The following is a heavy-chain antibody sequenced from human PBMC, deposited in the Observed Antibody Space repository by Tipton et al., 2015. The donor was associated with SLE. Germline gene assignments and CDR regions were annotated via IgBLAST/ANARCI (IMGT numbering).Heavy chain of an antibody. Sequence: SLRLSCAASEFTFGRYWMHWVRQVPGKGLVWASRIDTSGGSTTYADSVKGRFTISRDNAKSTLYLQMSSLRAEDTAVYYCARGYMVQGIYIYLDYWGQGTLVTVSS. CDR1: EFTFGRYW. V-gene: IGHV3-74*01. J-gene: IGHJ4*02. CDR2: IDTSGGST. CDR3: ARGYMVQGIYIYLDY. D-gene: IGHD3-10*01.